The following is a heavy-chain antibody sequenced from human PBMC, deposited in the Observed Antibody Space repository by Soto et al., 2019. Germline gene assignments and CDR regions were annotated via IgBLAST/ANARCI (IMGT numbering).Heavy chain of an antibody. Sequence: EVQLLESGGGLVQPGGSLRLSCAASGFTFSSYAMSWVRQAPGKGLEWVSAISGSGGSTYYADSVKGRFTISRDNSKKTLYLKMTSRRAEDRAVYYCAKGGPIGYCSGGSCSSVGFAYWGQGTLVTVSS. CDR1: GFTFSSYA. CDR3: AKGGPIGYCSGGSCSSVGFAY. V-gene: IGHV3-23*01. J-gene: IGHJ4*02. D-gene: IGHD2-15*01. CDR2: ISGSGGST.